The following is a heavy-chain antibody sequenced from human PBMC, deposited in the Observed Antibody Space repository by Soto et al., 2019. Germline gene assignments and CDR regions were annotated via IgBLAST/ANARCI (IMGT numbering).Heavy chain of an antibody. CDR2: ISSNGGST. V-gene: IGHV3-64D*06. Sequence: LRLSCAASGFTFSSYAMHWVRQAPGKGLEYVSAISSNGGSTYYADSVKGRFTISRDNSKNTLYLQMSSLRAEDTAVYYCVKAKKGYSSSSSYYYGMDVWGQGTTVTVSS. CDR1: GFTFSSYA. CDR3: VKAKKGYSSSSSYYYGMDV. J-gene: IGHJ6*02. D-gene: IGHD6-6*01.